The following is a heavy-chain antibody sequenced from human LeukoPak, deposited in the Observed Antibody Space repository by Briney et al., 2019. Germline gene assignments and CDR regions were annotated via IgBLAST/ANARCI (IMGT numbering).Heavy chain of an antibody. J-gene: IGHJ2*01. CDR3: ARHYGYSSGWYMSDWYFDL. CDR2: IYYSGST. V-gene: IGHV4-59*08. Sequence: PSEILSLTCTVSGGSISSYYWSWIRQPPGKGLEWIGYIYYSGSTNYNPSLKSRVTISVDTSKNQFSLKLSSVTAADTAVYYCARHYGYSSGWYMSDWYFDLWGRGTLVTVSS. D-gene: IGHD6-19*01. CDR1: GGSISSYY.